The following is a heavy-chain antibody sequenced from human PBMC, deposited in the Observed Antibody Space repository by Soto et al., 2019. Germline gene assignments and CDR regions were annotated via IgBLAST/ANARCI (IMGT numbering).Heavy chain of an antibody. CDR2: INHSGST. Sequence: ASETLSLTCAVYGGSFSGYYWSWIRQPPGKGLEWIGEINHSGSTNYNPSLKSRVTISVDTSKNQFSLKLSSVTAADTAVYYCARGRTMIVVAREYFDLWGRGTLVTVSS. V-gene: IGHV4-34*01. CDR1: GGSFSGYY. CDR3: ARGRTMIVVAREYFDL. J-gene: IGHJ2*01. D-gene: IGHD3-22*01.